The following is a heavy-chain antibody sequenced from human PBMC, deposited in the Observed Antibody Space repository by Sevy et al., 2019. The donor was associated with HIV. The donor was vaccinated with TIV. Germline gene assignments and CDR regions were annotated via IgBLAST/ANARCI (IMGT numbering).Heavy chain of an antibody. J-gene: IGHJ6*02. CDR1: GFTFSSYG. D-gene: IGHD3-3*01. V-gene: IGHV3-30*18. CDR2: ISYDGSNK. Sequence: LSLTCAASGFTFSSYGMHWVRQAPGKGLEWVAVISYDGSNKYYADSVKGRFTISRDNSKNTLYLQMNSLRAEDTAVYYCAKGMTIFVVVGMDVWGQGTTVTVSS. CDR3: AKGMTIFVVVGMDV.